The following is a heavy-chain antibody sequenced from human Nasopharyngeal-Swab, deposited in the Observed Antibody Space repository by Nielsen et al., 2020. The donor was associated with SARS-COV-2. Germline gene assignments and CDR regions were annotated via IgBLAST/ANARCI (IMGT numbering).Heavy chain of an antibody. V-gene: IGHV4-39*01. Sequence: SETLSLTCTVSGGSISDASYSWGWIRQPPGRGPEWIPANFYTGLTYYSSSLRSRATISIETSKNQFSLNLISVTAADTAVYYCARHDQWLIRLKNWGQGALVTVSS. CDR3: ARHDQWLIRLKN. J-gene: IGHJ4*02. D-gene: IGHD6-19*01. CDR1: GGSISDASYS. CDR2: NFYTGLT.